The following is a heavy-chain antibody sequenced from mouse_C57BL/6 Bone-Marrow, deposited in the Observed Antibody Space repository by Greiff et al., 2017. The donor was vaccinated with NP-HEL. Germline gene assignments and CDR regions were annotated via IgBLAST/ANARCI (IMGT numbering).Heavy chain of an antibody. V-gene: IGHV6-6*01. J-gene: IGHJ2*01. CDR1: GFTFSDAW. CDR2: IRNKANNHAT. Sequence: DVMLVESGGGLVQPGGSMKLSCAASGFTFSDAWMDWVRQSPEKGLEWVAEIRNKANNHATYYAVSVKGRFTISRDDSKSSVYLKMNSLRAEDTGIYYCTRRRGGRYFDYWGQGTTLTVSS. CDR3: TRRRGGRYFDY.